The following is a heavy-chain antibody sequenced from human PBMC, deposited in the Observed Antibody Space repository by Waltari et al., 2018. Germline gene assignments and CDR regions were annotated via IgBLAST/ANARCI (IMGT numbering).Heavy chain of an antibody. Sequence: QVQLQQWGAGRLRPSATLSLPCDVSGGSFSGYHGTWIRQPPGKGLEWIGEINDSGRTTYNPSLESRVTVSIDTANNQFSLRVRSVTAADTAVYYCARVFGYYYYYMDVWGKGTTVTISS. CDR3: ARVFGYYYYYMDV. D-gene: IGHD3-3*01. V-gene: IGHV4-34*02. J-gene: IGHJ6*03. CDR2: INDSGRT. CDR1: GGSFSGYH.